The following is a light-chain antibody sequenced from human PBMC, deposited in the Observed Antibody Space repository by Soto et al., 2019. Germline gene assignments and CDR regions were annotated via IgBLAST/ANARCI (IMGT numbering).Light chain of an antibody. CDR1: SSNIGSNT. J-gene: IGLJ3*02. CDR2: SNS. Sequence: QPVLTQPPSASGTPGQRVTISSSGSSSNIGSNTVNWYQQLPGTAPKLLIYSNSQRPSGVPARFSGSKSGTSASLAISGLQSEDEADYYCAAWDDSLNGWVFGGGTKLTVL. V-gene: IGLV1-44*01. CDR3: AAWDDSLNGWV.